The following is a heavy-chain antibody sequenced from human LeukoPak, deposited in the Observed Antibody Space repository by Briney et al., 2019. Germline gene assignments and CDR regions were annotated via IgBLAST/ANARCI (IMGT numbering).Heavy chain of an antibody. CDR3: ARGGNFDY. J-gene: IGHJ4*02. CDR1: GYTFTDYY. Sequence: ASVKVPCKASGYTFTDYYMHWVRQAPGQGLEWMGWVNPNSGGTKYAQKFQGRVTMTRDTSISTAYMELSSLRSDDTAVYYCARGGNFDYWGQGTLVTVSS. CDR2: VNPNSGGT. V-gene: IGHV1-2*02.